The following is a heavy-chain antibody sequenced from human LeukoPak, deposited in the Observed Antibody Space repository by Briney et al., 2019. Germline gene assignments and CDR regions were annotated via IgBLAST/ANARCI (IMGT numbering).Heavy chain of an antibody. V-gene: IGHV1-18*01. J-gene: IGHJ4*02. CDR2: ISADNGNT. Sequence: GASVKVSCKASGYTLTSYGISWVRQAPGQGLEWMGWISADNGNTNYAQKLQGRVTVTTDTSTSTAYMELRSLRSDDTAVYYCAREFSGRYPPSYFDHWGQGTLVTVSS. D-gene: IGHD1-26*01. CDR1: GYTLTSYG. CDR3: AREFSGRYPPSYFDH.